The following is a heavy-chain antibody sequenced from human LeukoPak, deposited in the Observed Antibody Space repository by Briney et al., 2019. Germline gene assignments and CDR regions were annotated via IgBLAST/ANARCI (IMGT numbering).Heavy chain of an antibody. D-gene: IGHD3-10*01. CDR1: GYTFTSYN. J-gene: IGHJ4*02. Sequence: ASVKVSCKASGYTFTSYNMHWVRQAPGKGLEWMGGFDPEDGETIYAQKFQGRVTMTEDTSTDTAYMELSSLRSEDTAVYYCATGSGAYGSGSYQRWGQGTLVTVSS. V-gene: IGHV1-24*01. CDR3: ATGSGAYGSGSYQR. CDR2: FDPEDGET.